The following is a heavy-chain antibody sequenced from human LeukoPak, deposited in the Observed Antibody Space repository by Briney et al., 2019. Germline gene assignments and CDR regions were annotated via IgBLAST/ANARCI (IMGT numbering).Heavy chain of an antibody. V-gene: IGHV4-31*03. CDR3: ARASVIAARPNSVDY. CDR1: GGSISSGGYY. CDR2: ICYGGST. J-gene: IGHJ4*02. Sequence: SETLSLTCTVSGGSISSGGYYWNWIRQHPGKGPEWIGFICYGGSTYYNPSLKSRITISVDTSKNQFSLKLSSVTAADTAVYYCARASVIAARPNSVDYWGQGTLVTVSS. D-gene: IGHD6-6*01.